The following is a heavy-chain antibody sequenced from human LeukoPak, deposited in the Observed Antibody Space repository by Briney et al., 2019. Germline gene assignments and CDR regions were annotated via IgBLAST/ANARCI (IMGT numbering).Heavy chain of an antibody. V-gene: IGHV1-18*01. CDR3: ARDTLTMVRGDLGY. J-gene: IGHJ4*02. CDR1: GYTFTSHG. Sequence: ASVKVSCKAAGYTFTSHGFIWLRQAPGQGLEWMGWITVNNGYTKYAQELQGRVTMTTDTSTSTAYMELRSLRSDDTAVYYCARDTLTMVRGDLGYWGQGTLVTVSS. D-gene: IGHD3-10*01. CDR2: ITVNNGYT.